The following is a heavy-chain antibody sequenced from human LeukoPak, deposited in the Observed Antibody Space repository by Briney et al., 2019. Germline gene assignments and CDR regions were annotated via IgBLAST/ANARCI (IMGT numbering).Heavy chain of an antibody. J-gene: IGHJ4*02. V-gene: IGHV3-23*01. CDR3: AKDGIEYQLLFPDY. D-gene: IGHD2-2*01. Sequence: GGSLRLSCAASGFTFSSYAMSWVRQAPGKGLEWVSAISGSGGSTYYADSVKGRFTISRDNSKNTLYLQMNSLRAEDTAVDYCAKDGIEYQLLFPDYWGQGTLVTVSS. CDR1: GFTFSSYA. CDR2: ISGSGGST.